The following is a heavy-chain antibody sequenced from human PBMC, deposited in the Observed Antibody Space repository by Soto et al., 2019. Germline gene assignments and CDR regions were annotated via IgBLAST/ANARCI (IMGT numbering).Heavy chain of an antibody. J-gene: IGHJ4*02. D-gene: IGHD4-17*01. Sequence: QVQLVQSGAEVKKPGSSVKVSCKASGGTFSTYIISWVRQAPGQGLEWMGRIIPILGIANYAQKFQGRVTITADKSTRSAYMELSSLRSEDTAVYYCGGRLDGDYGDVEYWSQGTLFTVSS. CDR3: GGRLDGDYGDVEY. CDR2: IIPILGIA. V-gene: IGHV1-69*02. CDR1: GGTFSTYI.